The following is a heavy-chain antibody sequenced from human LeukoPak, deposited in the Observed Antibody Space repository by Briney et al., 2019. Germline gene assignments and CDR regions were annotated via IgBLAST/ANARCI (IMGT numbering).Heavy chain of an antibody. CDR2: IKNDGST. CDR1: GFTFSSYW. V-gene: IGHV3-74*01. J-gene: IGHJ1*01. Sequence: GGSLRLSCAASGFTFSSYWMHWVRQAPGKGLVWVSRIKNDGSTNYSDSVKGGFTISRDNTNKTVSLQMNSLRAEDTAVYYCARAPSETGGYYPEYFRRWGQGTLVTASS. CDR3: ARAPSETGGYYPEYFRR. D-gene: IGHD3-22*01.